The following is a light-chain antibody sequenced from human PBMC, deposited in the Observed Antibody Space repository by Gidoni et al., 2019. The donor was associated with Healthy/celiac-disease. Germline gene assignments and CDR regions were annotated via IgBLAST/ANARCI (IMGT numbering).Light chain of an antibody. V-gene: IGKV1-39*01. CDR3: QQSYSTPRGFT. CDR2: AAS. CDR1: QSISSY. J-gene: IGKJ3*01. Sequence: DIQMTQSPSSLSASVGDRVTITCRASQSISSYLNWYQQKPGKAPKLLIYAASSLQSGVPSRFSGNGYGTDFTLTISRLQPEDFSTYYWQQSYSTPRGFTFGPGTKVDIK.